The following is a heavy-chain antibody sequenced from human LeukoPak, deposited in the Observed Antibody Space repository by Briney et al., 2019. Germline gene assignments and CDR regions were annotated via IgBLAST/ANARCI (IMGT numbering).Heavy chain of an antibody. CDR1: GGSISSYY. Sequence: KASETLSLTCTVSGGSISSYYWSWIRQPPGKGLEWIGYIYTSGSTNYNPSLKSRVTISVDTSKNQFSLKLSSVTAADTAVYYCARGKRLELPDYWGQGTLVTVSS. V-gene: IGHV4-4*09. CDR2: IYTSGST. CDR3: ARGKRLELPDY. J-gene: IGHJ4*02. D-gene: IGHD1-7*01.